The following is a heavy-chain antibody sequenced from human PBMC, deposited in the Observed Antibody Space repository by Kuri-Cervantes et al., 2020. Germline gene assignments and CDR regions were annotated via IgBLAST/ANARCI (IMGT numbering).Heavy chain of an antibody. CDR2: IRQDGSEK. CDR1: GFTFSSYG. V-gene: IGHV3-7*01. D-gene: IGHD2-15*01. Sequence: GGSLRLSCAASGFTFSSYGMHWVRQAPGKGLEWVANIRQDGSEKYYVDSVKGRSTTSRDSAKNSLYLQMNSLSAEDTAVDYCASQGYCSGGSCTLGMDVWGQGTTVTVSS. CDR3: ASQGYCSGGSCTLGMDV. J-gene: IGHJ6*02.